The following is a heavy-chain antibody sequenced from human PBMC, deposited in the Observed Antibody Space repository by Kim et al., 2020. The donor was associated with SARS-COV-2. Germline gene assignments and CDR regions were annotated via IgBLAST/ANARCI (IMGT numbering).Heavy chain of an antibody. CDR3: ARGRDVEMATSYDAFDI. CDR1: GGSISSYY. V-gene: IGHV4-59*13. Sequence: SETLSLTCTVSGGSISSYYWSWIRQPPGKGLEWIGYIYYSGSTNYNPSLKSRVTISVDTSKNQFSLKLSSVTAADTAVYYCARGRDVEMATSYDAFDIWGQGTMVTVSS. D-gene: IGHD5-12*01. CDR2: IYYSGST. J-gene: IGHJ3*02.